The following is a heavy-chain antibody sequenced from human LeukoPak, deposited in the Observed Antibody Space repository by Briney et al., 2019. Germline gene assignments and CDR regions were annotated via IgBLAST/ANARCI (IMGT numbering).Heavy chain of an antibody. Sequence: GGSLRLSCAASGFTFSSYWMHWVRQAPGKGLEWVSYISSSGSTIYYADSVKGRFTISRDNAKNSLYLQMNSLRAEDTAVYYRAREGGDYYYYGMDVWGQGTTVTVSS. CDR2: ISSSGSTI. V-gene: IGHV3-48*04. J-gene: IGHJ6*02. D-gene: IGHD4-17*01. CDR1: GFTFSSYW. CDR3: AREGGDYYYYGMDV.